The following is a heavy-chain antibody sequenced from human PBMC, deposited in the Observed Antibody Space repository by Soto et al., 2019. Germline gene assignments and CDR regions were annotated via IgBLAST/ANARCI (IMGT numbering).Heavy chain of an antibody. CDR2: ILVGGST. Sequence: GGSLRLSCGVSGFICSSYDMSWVRQAPGKGLEWVSTILVGGSTHYEDSVKGRFTISRDTSKNTVYLQMNSLTAGDTAVYYCAKATATGGGAFEIYGQGTMVTVSS. J-gene: IGHJ3*02. CDR1: GFICSSYD. D-gene: IGHD2-8*02. CDR3: AKATATGGGAFEI. V-gene: IGHV3-23*01.